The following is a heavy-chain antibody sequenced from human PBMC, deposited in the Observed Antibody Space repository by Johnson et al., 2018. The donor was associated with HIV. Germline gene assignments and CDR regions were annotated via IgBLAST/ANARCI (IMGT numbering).Heavy chain of an antibody. Sequence: EVQLVESGGGVVQPGRSLRLSCAASGFTFSNAWMTWVRQAPGKGLEWIGRIKSKSEGGTPDYAAPVKGRFTISRDDSKSTLYLQLSSLKTADTAVYYCATGGNAMYYDYVWGTYRSPDTFDIWGQGTMVTVSS. V-gene: IGHV3-15*01. CDR3: ATGGNAMYYDYVWGTYRSPDTFDI. CDR2: IKSKSEGGTP. D-gene: IGHD3-16*02. CDR1: GFTFSNAW. J-gene: IGHJ3*02.